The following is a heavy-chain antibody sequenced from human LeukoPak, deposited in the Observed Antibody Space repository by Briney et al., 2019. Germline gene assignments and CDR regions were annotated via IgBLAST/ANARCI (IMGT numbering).Heavy chain of an antibody. CDR3: ARDRLLYYYDSGPTGHFQH. J-gene: IGHJ1*01. D-gene: IGHD3-22*01. Sequence: GGSLRFSCAASGFTSSSYSMNWVRQAPGKGLEWVSYISSSSSTIYYADSVKGRFTISRDNAKNSLYLQMSSLRADDTAVYYCARDRLLYYYDSGPTGHFQHWGQGTLVTV. V-gene: IGHV3-48*01. CDR2: ISSSSSTI. CDR1: GFTSSSYS.